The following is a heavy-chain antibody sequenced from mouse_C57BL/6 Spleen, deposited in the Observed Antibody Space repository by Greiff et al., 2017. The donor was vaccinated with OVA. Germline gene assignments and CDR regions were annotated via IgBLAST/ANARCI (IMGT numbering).Heavy chain of an antibody. D-gene: IGHD5-1*01. CDR3: ARSNYAMDY. CDR1: GYTFTSYW. V-gene: IGHV1-55*01. CDR2: IYPGSGSN. Sequence: QVQLQQPGAELVKPGASVKMSCQASGYTFTSYWITWVKPRPGQGLEWIGDIYPGSGSNNYNEKFTSKATLTVDTSSSTAYMQLSSLTSEDSAVYYCARSNYAMDYWGQGTSVTVSS. J-gene: IGHJ4*01.